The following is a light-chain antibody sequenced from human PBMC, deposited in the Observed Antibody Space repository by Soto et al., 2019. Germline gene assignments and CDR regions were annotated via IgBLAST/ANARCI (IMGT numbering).Light chain of an antibody. CDR2: GAS. V-gene: IGKV3-20*01. J-gene: IGKJ1*01. CDR1: QSVSSSY. Sequence: EIVLTQSPGTLSLSPGERATLSCRASQSVSSSYLAWYQKTPGQAPRLLIYGASITTTGLTDRFSGSGSGTDFNLTISRLEPEYFEVYYCQQYGSSRTFGQGTKVEIK. CDR3: QQYGSSRT.